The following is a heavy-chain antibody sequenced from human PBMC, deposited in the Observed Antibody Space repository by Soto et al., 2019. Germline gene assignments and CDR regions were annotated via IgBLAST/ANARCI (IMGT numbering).Heavy chain of an antibody. CDR3: VRDYYDTSGYPNTFDM. CDR2: IGSRTSDI. Sequence: GGSLRLSCAASGLTLSRHTMIWVRQAPGKGLEWVSFIGSRTSDIYYADSVKGRFTISRDNAKNSLYLDLTRLRAEDTAVYFCVRDYYDTSGYPNTFDMWGQGTMVTVSS. V-gene: IGHV3-21*01. J-gene: IGHJ3*02. CDR1: GLTLSRHT. D-gene: IGHD3-22*01.